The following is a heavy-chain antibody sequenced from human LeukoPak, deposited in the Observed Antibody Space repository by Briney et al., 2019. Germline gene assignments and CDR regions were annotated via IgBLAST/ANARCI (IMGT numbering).Heavy chain of an antibody. J-gene: IGHJ5*02. CDR2: INAGNGNT. D-gene: IGHD4-17*01. CDR3: ARDLGTVTGLTFPYWFDP. V-gene: IGHV1-3*01. Sequence: ASVKVSCKASGYTFTSYAMHWVRQAPGQRLEWMGWINAGNGNTKYSQKFQGRVTITRDTSASTAYMELSSLRSEDTAVYYCARDLGTVTGLTFPYWFDPWGQGTLVTVSS. CDR1: GYTFTSYA.